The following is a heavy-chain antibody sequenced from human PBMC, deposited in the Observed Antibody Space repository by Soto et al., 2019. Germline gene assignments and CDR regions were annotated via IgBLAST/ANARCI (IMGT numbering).Heavy chain of an antibody. J-gene: IGHJ5*01. D-gene: IGHD3-10*02. Sequence: SETLSLTCTVSGDSISSGDYYWSWIRQPPGKGLEWIGCIYYSGNTYYNPSLKRRFSISVDTSKNQFSLQLSSVTVADTAVYYCARDVPHNWFDSWGQGTLVTVS. CDR3: ARDVPHNWFDS. CDR1: GDSISSGDYY. V-gene: IGHV4-30-4*01. CDR2: IYYSGNT.